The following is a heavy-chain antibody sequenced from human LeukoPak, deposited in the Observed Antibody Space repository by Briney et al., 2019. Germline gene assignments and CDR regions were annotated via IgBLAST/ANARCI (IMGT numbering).Heavy chain of an antibody. CDR3: AKHYGSGTYYDYLDY. CDR1: GFTFSSYA. D-gene: IGHD3-10*01. V-gene: IGHV3-23*01. CDR2: ISSNGGGT. Sequence: GGSLRLSCAASGFTFSSYAMSWVRRAPGKGLEWVSAISSNGGGTFYADSVKGQFTISRDNSQNTLYLQMNSLRAEDTAIYYCAKHYGSGTYYDYLDYWGQGTLVTVSS. J-gene: IGHJ4*02.